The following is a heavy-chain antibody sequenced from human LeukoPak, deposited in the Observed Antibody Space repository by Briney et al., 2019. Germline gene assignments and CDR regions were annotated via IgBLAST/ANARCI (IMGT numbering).Heavy chain of an antibody. Sequence: GASVKVSCKASGGTFSSYAISWVRQAPGQGLECMGGIIPIFGTANYAQKFQGRVTITADKSTSTAYMELRSLRSDDTAVYYCARDQGIQLWPHGAAGDPWGQGTLVTVSS. CDR1: GGTFSSYA. V-gene: IGHV1-69*06. CDR2: IIPIFGTA. CDR3: ARDQGIQLWPHGAAGDP. J-gene: IGHJ5*02. D-gene: IGHD5-18*01.